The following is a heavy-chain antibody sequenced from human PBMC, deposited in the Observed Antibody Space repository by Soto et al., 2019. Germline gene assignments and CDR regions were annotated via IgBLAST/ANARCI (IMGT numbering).Heavy chain of an antibody. J-gene: IGHJ4*02. D-gene: IGHD3-10*01. CDR3: ATRPPGGAYRGVFEY. CDR2: VYHSGTT. V-gene: IGHV4-59*03. Sequence: SETLSLTCTVSGGSISLYYWTWIRQSPGKGPEWIGYVYHSGTTNYNPSLESRVTMSLDTSKNQFSLKLRAVTTADTSVYYCATRPPGGAYRGVFEYWSQGTLVTVSS. CDR1: GGSISLYY.